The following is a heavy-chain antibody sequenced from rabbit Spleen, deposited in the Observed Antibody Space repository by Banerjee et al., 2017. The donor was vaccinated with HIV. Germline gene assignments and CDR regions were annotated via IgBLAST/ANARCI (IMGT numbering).Heavy chain of an antibody. CDR3: ARDTSSSFSSYGMDL. CDR2: IYPGSSGST. CDR1: GFSFSSRYY. D-gene: IGHD1-1*01. Sequence: QSLEESGGDLVKPGASLTLTCTASGFSFSSRYYMCWVRQAPGKGLECGACIYPGSSGSTYYANWAKGRLTISKASSTTVTLQMTSLTVADTATYFCARDTSSSFSSYGMDLWGPGTLVTVS. V-gene: IGHV1S40*01. J-gene: IGHJ6*01.